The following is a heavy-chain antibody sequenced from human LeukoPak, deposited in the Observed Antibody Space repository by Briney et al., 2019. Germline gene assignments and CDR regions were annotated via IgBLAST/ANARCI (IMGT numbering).Heavy chain of an antibody. CDR3: TAGTGTSDFDY. CDR1: GFTFSNAW. J-gene: IGHJ4*02. V-gene: IGHV3-15*01. D-gene: IGHD1-7*01. Sequence: GRSLRLSCAASGFTFSNAWMSWVRQAPGKGLEWVGRIKSKTDVGTIDYAAPVKGRFTMLRDDSKNTVYLQMNSLKTEGTAVYYCTAGTGTSDFDYWGQGTLVTVSS. CDR2: IKSKTDVGTI.